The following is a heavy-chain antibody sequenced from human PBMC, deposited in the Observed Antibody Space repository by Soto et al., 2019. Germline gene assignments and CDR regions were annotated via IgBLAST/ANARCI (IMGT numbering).Heavy chain of an antibody. CDR3: ARESSIAARRYYFDY. J-gene: IGHJ4*02. CDR1: GFTFSSYS. D-gene: IGHD6-6*01. V-gene: IGHV3-48*01. Sequence: GGSLRLSCAASGFTFSSYSMNWVRQAPGKGLEWVSYISSSSSTIYYADSVKGRFTISRDNAKNSLYLQMNSLRAEDTAVYYCARESSIAARRYYFDYWGQGTLVTVSS. CDR2: ISSSSSTI.